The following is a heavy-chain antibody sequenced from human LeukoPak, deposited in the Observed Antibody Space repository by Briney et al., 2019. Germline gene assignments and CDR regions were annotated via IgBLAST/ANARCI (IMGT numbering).Heavy chain of an antibody. Sequence: SVKVSCKASGDTFSSYAISWVRQAPGQGLEWMGGIIPIFGTANYAQKFQGRVTITADESTSTAYMELSSLRSEDTAVYYCARETYSSGPPDYWGQGTLVTVSS. V-gene: IGHV1-69*01. CDR3: ARETYSSGPPDY. D-gene: IGHD6-19*01. J-gene: IGHJ4*02. CDR2: IIPIFGTA. CDR1: GDTFSSYA.